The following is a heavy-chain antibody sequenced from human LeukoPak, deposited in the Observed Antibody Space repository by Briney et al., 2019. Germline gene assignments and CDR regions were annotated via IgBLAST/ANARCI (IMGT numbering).Heavy chain of an antibody. CDR2: IRSKAYGGTT. J-gene: IGHJ4*02. V-gene: IGHV3-49*04. CDR3: ARARYNWFCDY. Sequence: PGGSLRLSCTASGFTFGDYAMSWVRQAPGKGLEWVGFIRSKAYGGTTENAASVKGRFTISRDDSKSIAYLQMNSLKTEDTAVYYCARARYNWFCDYWGQGTLVTVSS. D-gene: IGHD1-20*01. CDR1: GFTFGDYA.